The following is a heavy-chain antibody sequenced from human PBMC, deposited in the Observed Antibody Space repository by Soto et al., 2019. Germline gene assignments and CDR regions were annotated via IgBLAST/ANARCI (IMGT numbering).Heavy chain of an antibody. CDR3: SSGYSSGGY. CDR2: ISYDGSNK. D-gene: IGHD6-19*01. J-gene: IGHJ4*02. CDR1: GFTFSSYG. Sequence: QVQLVESGGGVVQPGRSLRLSCAASGFTFSSYGMHWVRQATGKGLEWVAVISYDGSNKYYADSVKGRFTISRDNSKNTLYLQMNSLRAEDMAVYYCSSGYSSGGYWGQGTLVTVSS. V-gene: IGHV3-30*03.